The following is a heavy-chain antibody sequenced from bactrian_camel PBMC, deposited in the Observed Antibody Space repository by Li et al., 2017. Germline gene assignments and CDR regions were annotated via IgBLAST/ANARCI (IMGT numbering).Heavy chain of an antibody. Sequence: VQLVESGGGSVQAGGSLRLSCAASGYTYNRNCMAWFRQAPGKARELVSNFGADGTISYDDSVKGRFTISRDNAKNTLYLQLSSLKTEDTAVYYCAPAGRSYVDIKCRARLGQGTQVTVS. CDR1: GYTYNRNC. V-gene: IGHV3S44*01. CDR2: NFGADGTI. J-gene: IGHJ4*01. D-gene: IGHD6*01.